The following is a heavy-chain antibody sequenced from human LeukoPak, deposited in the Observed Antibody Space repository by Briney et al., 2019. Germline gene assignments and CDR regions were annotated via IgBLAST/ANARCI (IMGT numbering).Heavy chain of an antibody. CDR1: GGSISSYY. J-gene: IGHJ4*02. D-gene: IGHD6-13*01. Sequence: SETLSLTCSVSGGSISSYYWSWIRQPPGKGLEWIGYIYYSGSTNYNPSLKSRVTISVDTSKNQFSLKLSSVTAADTAVYYCARDGSSWFYFDYWGQGTLVTVSS. CDR2: IYYSGST. CDR3: ARDGSSWFYFDY. V-gene: IGHV4-59*01.